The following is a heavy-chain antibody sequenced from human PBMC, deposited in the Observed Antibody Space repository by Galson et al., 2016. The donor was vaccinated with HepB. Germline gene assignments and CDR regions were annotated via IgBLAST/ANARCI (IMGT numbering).Heavy chain of an antibody. Sequence: SLRLSCAASGFTFDDYTMHWVRQAPGKGLEWVSLITWAGATAYYADSVKGRFTISRDNSKNSLYLQMNSLRTEDTALYYCARDHCRSTSCYTDYWGQGTLVTVSS. CDR3: ARDHCRSTSCYTDY. V-gene: IGHV3-43*01. D-gene: IGHD2-2*02. CDR1: GFTFDDYT. J-gene: IGHJ4*02. CDR2: ITWAGATA.